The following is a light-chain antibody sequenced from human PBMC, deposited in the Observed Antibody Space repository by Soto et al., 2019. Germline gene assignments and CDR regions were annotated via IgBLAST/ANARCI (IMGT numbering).Light chain of an antibody. CDR2: GAS. V-gene: IGKV1-39*01. J-gene: IGKJ2*01. CDR1: HTIATY. Sequence: DIQMTQSPSSLSASVGDRVTLTCRASHTIATYLNWYQQKAGKVPEVLIYGASTLQVGVPSRFTGSGYGTDFTLTINNVQPEDFATYYCQQFYYYAHTFGQGIKLEVK. CDR3: QQFYYYAHT.